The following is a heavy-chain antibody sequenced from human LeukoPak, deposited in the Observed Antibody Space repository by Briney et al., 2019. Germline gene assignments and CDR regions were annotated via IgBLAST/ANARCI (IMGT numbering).Heavy chain of an antibody. V-gene: IGHV4-39*02. D-gene: IGHD6-19*01. J-gene: IGHJ4*02. CDR2: IYYTGST. CDR3: ARLGLETTGSIY. Sequence: SETLSLTCTVSGGSISSSGYYWGWIRQPPGKGLEWIASIYYTGSTLYNPSLKSRVTISVDTSDNHFSLKLTSVTAADTAVYYCARLGLETTGSIYWGQGILVTVSS. CDR1: GGSISSSGYY.